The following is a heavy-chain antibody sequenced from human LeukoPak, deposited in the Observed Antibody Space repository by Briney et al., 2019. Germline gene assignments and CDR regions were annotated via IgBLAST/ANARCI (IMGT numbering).Heavy chain of an antibody. V-gene: IGHV3-33*06. CDR3: AKVGSSSWGPFDF. CDR1: GFTFGTYG. Sequence: GGSLRLSCAASGFTFGTYGMHWVRQAPGKGLEWVAVIWYDGSNKYYADSVKGRFTISRDNSKNTLYLQMNSLRAEDTAVYYCAKVGSSSWGPFDFWGQGTLVTVSS. CDR2: IWYDGSNK. J-gene: IGHJ5*01. D-gene: IGHD6-13*01.